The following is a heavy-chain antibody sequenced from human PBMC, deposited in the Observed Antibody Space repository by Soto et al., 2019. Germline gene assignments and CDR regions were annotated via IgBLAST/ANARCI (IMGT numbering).Heavy chain of an antibody. J-gene: IGHJ5*02. Sequence: PGGSLRLSCAASGFTFSSYAMSWVRQAPGKGLEWVSAISGSGGSTYYADSVKGRFTISRDNSKNTLYLQMNSLRAEDTAVYYCARVFRRYCSGGSCYLDPRLDPGGQGTLVTVSS. V-gene: IGHV3-23*01. D-gene: IGHD2-15*01. CDR3: ARVFRRYCSGGSCYLDPRLDP. CDR1: GFTFSSYA. CDR2: ISGSGGST.